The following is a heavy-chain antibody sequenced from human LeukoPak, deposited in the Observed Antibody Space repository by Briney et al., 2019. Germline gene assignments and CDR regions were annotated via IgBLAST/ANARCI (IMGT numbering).Heavy chain of an antibody. CDR2: IYYSGST. D-gene: IGHD5-18*01. V-gene: IGHV4-39*01. CDR1: GGSISSSSYY. J-gene: IGHJ4*02. CDR3: ARQLWKLFDY. Sequence: SETLSLTCTVSGGSISSSSYYWGWIRQPPGKGLEWIGSIYYSGSTYYNPSLKSRVTISVDTSKNQFSLKLSSVTAADTAVYYCARQLWKLFDYWGQGTLVTVSS.